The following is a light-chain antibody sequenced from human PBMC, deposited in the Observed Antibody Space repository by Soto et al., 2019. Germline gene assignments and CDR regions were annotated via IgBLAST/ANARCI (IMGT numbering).Light chain of an antibody. CDR1: QSVSSY. J-gene: IGKJ1*01. CDR2: RVS. Sequence: EIVLTQSPATLSLSPGERATLSCRASQSVSSYLAWYQQKPGQAPRLLIYRVSSRATGIPDRFSGSGSGTEFTLTISSLQSEDFAVYYCQQYGSSPRTFGQGTKVDIK. V-gene: IGKV3-20*01. CDR3: QQYGSSPRT.